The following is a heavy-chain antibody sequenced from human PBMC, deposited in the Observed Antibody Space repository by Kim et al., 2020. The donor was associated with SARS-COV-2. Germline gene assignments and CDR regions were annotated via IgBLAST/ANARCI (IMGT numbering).Heavy chain of an antibody. CDR1: GFSFRSYG. V-gene: IGHV3-33*01. CDR3: ASSMSVTAYYGIDV. CDR2: IWYDGSKK. D-gene: IGHD2-21*02. Sequence: GGSLRLSCAASGFSFRSYGMHWVRQAPGKGLEWVTVIWYDGSKKYYAESVKGRFTISRDNSKNTLYLQMNSLRGEDTAVYYCASSMSVTAYYGIDVWGQGTTVTVSS. J-gene: IGHJ6*02.